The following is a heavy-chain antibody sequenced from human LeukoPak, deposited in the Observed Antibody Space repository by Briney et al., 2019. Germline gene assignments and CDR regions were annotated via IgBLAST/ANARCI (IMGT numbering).Heavy chain of an antibody. Sequence: GGTLRLSCAASGFSFSTYSMTWVRQAPGKGLEWVSIISGSGGATYYADSVKGRFTISRDNSKNTLYLQMNSLRAEDTAVYYCARDPGPYPTGVFDYWGQGTLVTVSS. D-gene: IGHD7-27*01. CDR2: ISGSGGAT. CDR3: ARDPGPYPTGVFDY. CDR1: GFSFSTYS. J-gene: IGHJ4*02. V-gene: IGHV3-23*01.